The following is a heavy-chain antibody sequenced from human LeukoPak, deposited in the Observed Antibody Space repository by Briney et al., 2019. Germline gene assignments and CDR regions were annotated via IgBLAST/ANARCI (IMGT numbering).Heavy chain of an antibody. Sequence: SETLSLTCTVSGGSISSGSYYWSWIRQPAGKGLEWIGRIYTSGSTNYNPSLKSRVTISVDTSKNQFSLKLSSVTAADTAVYHCARDHGSGYYYDYWGQGTLVTVSS. CDR1: GGSISSGSYY. CDR3: ARDHGSGYYYDY. V-gene: IGHV4-61*02. CDR2: IYTSGST. J-gene: IGHJ4*02. D-gene: IGHD3-22*01.